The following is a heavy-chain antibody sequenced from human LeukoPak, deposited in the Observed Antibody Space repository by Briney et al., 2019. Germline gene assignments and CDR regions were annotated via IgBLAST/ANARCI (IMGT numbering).Heavy chain of an antibody. J-gene: IGHJ4*02. CDR2: ISGSGGST. CDR3: AKDISYSSSWYDY. Sequence: GGSLRLSCAASGFTLSSYAMSWVRQAPGKGLEWVSAISGSGGSTYYADSVKGRFTISRDNSKNTLYLQMNSLRAEDTAVYYCAKDISYSSSWYDYWGQGTLVTVSS. V-gene: IGHV3-23*01. D-gene: IGHD6-13*01. CDR1: GFTLSSYA.